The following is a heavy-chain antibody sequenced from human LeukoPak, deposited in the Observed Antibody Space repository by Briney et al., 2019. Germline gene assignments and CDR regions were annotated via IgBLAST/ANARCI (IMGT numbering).Heavy chain of an antibody. D-gene: IGHD6-19*01. V-gene: IGHV1-46*01. CDR2: INPLRGIT. CDR3: TRTIGYRPVAGLKEKWFDP. CDR1: GYTFTDYY. Sequence: ASVNVSCKASGYTFTDYYVHWVRQAPGLGLEWMGIINPLRGITIYAQKFQGRVTMTSDTSTNTVYMELSSLISEDTAVYYCTRTIGYRPVAGLKEKWFDPWGQGNLVTVSS. J-gene: IGHJ5*02.